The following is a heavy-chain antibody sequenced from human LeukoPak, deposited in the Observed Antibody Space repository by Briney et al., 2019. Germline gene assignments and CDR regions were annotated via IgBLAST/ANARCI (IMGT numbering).Heavy chain of an antibody. CDR1: GDSISNFY. CDR3: ARLCSIRWCLHDWFDP. D-gene: IGHD2-21*01. J-gene: IGHJ5*02. V-gene: IGHV4-59*01. Sequence: SETLSLTCSVSGDSISNFYWSWVRQPPGKGLEWIGYIDYSGSTSYDPSLKSRVTISIDTSKNQFSLRLNSVTAADTAVYYCARLCSIRWCLHDWFDPWGQGTLVTVSS. CDR2: IDYSGST.